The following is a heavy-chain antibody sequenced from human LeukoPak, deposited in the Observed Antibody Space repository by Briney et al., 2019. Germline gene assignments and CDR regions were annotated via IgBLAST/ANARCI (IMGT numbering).Heavy chain of an antibody. V-gene: IGHV3-9*01. CDR2: ISWNSGSI. Sequence: GRSLRLSCAASGFTFDDYAMHWVRQAPGKGLEWASGISWNSGSIGYADSVKGRFTISRDNAKNSLYLQMNSLRAEDTALYYCAKAVEMATAPFDYWGRGTLVTVSS. D-gene: IGHD5-18*01. CDR1: GFTFDDYA. J-gene: IGHJ4*02. CDR3: AKAVEMATAPFDY.